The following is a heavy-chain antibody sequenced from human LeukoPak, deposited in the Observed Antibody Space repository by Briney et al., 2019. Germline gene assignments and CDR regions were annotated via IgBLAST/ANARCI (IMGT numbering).Heavy chain of an antibody. D-gene: IGHD3-16*01. CDR3: ARSSLWGSGGGFDY. CDR2: IYYSGST. V-gene: IGHV4-39*01. Sequence: PSETLSLTCTVSGGSISSSSYYWGWIRQPPGKGLEWIGSIYYSGSTYYNPSLKSRVTISVDTSKNQFSLKLSSVTAADTAVYYCARSSLWGSGGGFDYWGQGTLVTVSS. J-gene: IGHJ4*02. CDR1: GGSISSSSYY.